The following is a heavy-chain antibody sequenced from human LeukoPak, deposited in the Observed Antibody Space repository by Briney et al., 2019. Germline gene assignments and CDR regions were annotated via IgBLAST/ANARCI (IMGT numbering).Heavy chain of an antibody. V-gene: IGHV4-39*07. D-gene: IGHD6-6*01. CDR3: ARDLLLGSSRRDFDY. CDR1: GGSISSSSYY. CDR2: IYYSGST. J-gene: IGHJ4*02. Sequence: PSETLSPTCTVSGGSISSSSYYWGWIRQPPGKELEWIGSIYYSGSTYYNPSLKSRVTISVDTSKNQFSLKLSSVTAADTAVYYCARDLLLGSSRRDFDYWGQGTLVTVSS.